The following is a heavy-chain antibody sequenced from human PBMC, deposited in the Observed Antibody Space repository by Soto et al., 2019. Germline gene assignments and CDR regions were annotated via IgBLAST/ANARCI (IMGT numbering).Heavy chain of an antibody. V-gene: IGHV4-59*01. D-gene: IGHD3-3*01. CDR3: ARDLSENYYYYMDV. CDR1: GGSISSYY. CDR2: IYYSGST. J-gene: IGHJ6*03. Sequence: SETLSLTCTVSGGSISSYYWSWIRQPPGKGLEWIGYIYYSGSTNYNPSLKSRVTISVDTSKNQFSLKLSSVTAADTAVYYCARDLSENYYYYMDVWGKGTTVTVSS.